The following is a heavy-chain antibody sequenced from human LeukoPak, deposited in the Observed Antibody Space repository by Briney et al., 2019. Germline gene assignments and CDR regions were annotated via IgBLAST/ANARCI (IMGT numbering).Heavy chain of an antibody. CDR2: INHSGST. Sequence: SETLSLTCAVYGGSFSGYYWSWIRQPPGKGLEWIGEINHSGSTNYNPSLKSRVTISVDTSKNQFSLKLSSVTAADTAVYYCARGGDIVVVPAVNAFDIWGQGTMVTVSS. J-gene: IGHJ3*02. CDR3: ARGGDIVVVPAVNAFDI. D-gene: IGHD2-2*01. V-gene: IGHV4-34*01. CDR1: GGSFSGYY.